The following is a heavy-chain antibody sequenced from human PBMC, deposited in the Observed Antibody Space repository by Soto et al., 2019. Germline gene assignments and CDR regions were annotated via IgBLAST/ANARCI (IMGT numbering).Heavy chain of an antibody. J-gene: IGHJ6*03. V-gene: IGHV3-74*01. CDR2: INSDGSST. Sequence: GGSLRLSCAASGFTFSSYWMHWVRQAPGKGLVWVSRINSDGSSTCYADSVKGRFTISRDNAKNTLYLQMNSLRAEDTAVYYCARGDYYYYMDVWGKGTTATVSS. CDR1: GFTFSSYW. CDR3: ARGDYYYYMDV.